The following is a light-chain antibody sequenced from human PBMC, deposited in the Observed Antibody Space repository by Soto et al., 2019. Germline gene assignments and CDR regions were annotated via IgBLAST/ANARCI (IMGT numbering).Light chain of an antibody. Sequence: QSALTQPASVSGSPGQSITISCTGTSSDIGSHNLVSWYQQHPGQAPKLIIYEVSKRPLGVPARFSASKSGNTASLTISGLQAEDEDDYYCCAYGGSRAVFGGGTQVTVL. CDR1: SSDIGSHNL. CDR3: CAYGGSRAV. CDR2: EVS. V-gene: IGLV2-23*02. J-gene: IGLJ7*01.